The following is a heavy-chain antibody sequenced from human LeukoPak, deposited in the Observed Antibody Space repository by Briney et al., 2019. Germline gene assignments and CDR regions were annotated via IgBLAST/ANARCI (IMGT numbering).Heavy chain of an antibody. CDR2: LYYSGST. CDR1: GGSISSSSYY. Sequence: SETLSLTCSVSGGSISSSSYYWGWIRQPPGEGLEWIGSLYYSGSTYYNASLKSRVTISVDTYKNQFSLKLNSVTAADTAVYYCARGPHYGDGNYFFHMDVWGKGTTVTISS. V-gene: IGHV4-39*01. J-gene: IGHJ6*03. CDR3: ARGPHYGDGNYFFHMDV. D-gene: IGHD4-17*01.